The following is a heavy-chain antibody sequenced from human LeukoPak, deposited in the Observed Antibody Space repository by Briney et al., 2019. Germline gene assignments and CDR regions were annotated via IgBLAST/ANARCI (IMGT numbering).Heavy chain of an antibody. Sequence: PGGSLRLSCAASGFTFSGYSINWVRQAPGKGLEWVSSISSGSSYIYYAGSVKGRFTISRDNAKNSLYLQMNSLRAEDTAVYYCARVPLNWGPLDYWGQGTLVTVSS. CDR3: ARVPLNWGPLDY. CDR1: GFTFSGYS. V-gene: IGHV3-21*01. J-gene: IGHJ4*02. D-gene: IGHD7-27*01. CDR2: ISSGSSYI.